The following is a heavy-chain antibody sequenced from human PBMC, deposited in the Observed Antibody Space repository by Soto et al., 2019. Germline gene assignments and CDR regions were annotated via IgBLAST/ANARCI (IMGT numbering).Heavy chain of an antibody. J-gene: IGHJ4*02. D-gene: IGHD6-19*01. CDR2: IKQDGSEK. Sequence: PGGSLRLSCAASRFTFGSYWMNWVRQAPGKGLEWVANIKQDGSEKYYVDSVRGRFTISRDNAKNSLYLQMNSLRAEDTAVYFCARDRGGWTPVFDSWGQGTPVTVSS. CDR3: ARDRGGWTPVFDS. CDR1: RFTFGSYW. V-gene: IGHV3-7*04.